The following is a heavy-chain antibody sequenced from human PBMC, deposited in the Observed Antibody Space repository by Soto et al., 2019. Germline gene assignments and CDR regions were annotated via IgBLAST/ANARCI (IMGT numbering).Heavy chain of an antibody. CDR1: GFTFSSYA. D-gene: IGHD2-21*01. CDR3: ARRTRAVVIAIYYYYYMDV. J-gene: IGHJ6*03. Sequence: GGSLRLSCAASGFTFSSYAMSWVRQAPGKGLEWVSAISGSGGSTYYADSVKGRFTISRDNSKNTLYLQMNSLRAEDTAVYYCARRTRAVVIAIYYYYYMDVWGKGTTVTVSS. V-gene: IGHV3-23*01. CDR2: ISGSGGST.